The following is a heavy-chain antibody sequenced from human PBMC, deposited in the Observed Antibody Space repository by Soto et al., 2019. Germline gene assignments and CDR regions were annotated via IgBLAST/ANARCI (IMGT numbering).Heavy chain of an antibody. J-gene: IGHJ4*02. D-gene: IGHD6-19*01. V-gene: IGHV4-4*07. CDR1: GGTISGYY. CDR2: IYSSGST. CDR3: AIVSHLGYSSGWHLDY. Sequence: SETLSLTCTVTGGTISGYYWTWIRQSAGGGLEWIGRIYSSGSTNYNPSLKSRVTISLDTSMNHFSLWLSSVTAADTAVYYCAIVSHLGYSSGWHLDYWGQGTLVTVSS.